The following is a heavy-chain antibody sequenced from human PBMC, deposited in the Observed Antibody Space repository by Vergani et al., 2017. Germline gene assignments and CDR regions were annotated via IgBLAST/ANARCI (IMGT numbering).Heavy chain of an antibody. V-gene: IGHV3-21*01. CDR1: GFTFSSYS. D-gene: IGHD3-3*01. Sequence: EVQLVESGGGLVKPGGSLRLSCAASGFTFSSYSMNWVRQAPGKGLEWVSSISSSSSYIYYADSVKGRFTISRDNAKNSLYLQMNSLRAEDTAVYYCAKDLRRFLEWLLSYFDYWGQGTLVTVSS. CDR3: AKDLRRFLEWLLSYFDY. J-gene: IGHJ4*02. CDR2: ISSSSSYI.